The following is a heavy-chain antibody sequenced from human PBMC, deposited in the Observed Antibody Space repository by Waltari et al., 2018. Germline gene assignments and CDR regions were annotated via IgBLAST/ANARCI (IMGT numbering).Heavy chain of an antibody. J-gene: IGHJ5*02. CDR1: GGSLSSYH. CDR3: ARNYDSSGYSWFDP. V-gene: IGHV4-59*01. Sequence: QVQLQESGPGLVKPSETLSLARTVSGGSLSSYHWSWLRQPPGKGLEWIGYIYYSGSTNYNPALXXRVTISVDTSKNQFSLKLSSVTAADTAVYYCARNYDSSGYSWFDPWGQGTLVTVSS. D-gene: IGHD3-22*01. CDR2: IYYSGST.